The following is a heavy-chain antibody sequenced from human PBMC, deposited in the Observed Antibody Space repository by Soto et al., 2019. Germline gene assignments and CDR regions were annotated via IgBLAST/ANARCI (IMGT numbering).Heavy chain of an antibody. V-gene: IGHV1-24*01. J-gene: IGHJ4*02. CDR3: ATAPLLWFGESDFDY. CDR1: GYTLTELS. D-gene: IGHD3-10*01. Sequence: ASVKVSCKVSGYTLTELSMHWVRQAPGKGLEWMGGFDPEDGETIYAQKFQGRVTMTEDTSTDTAYMELSSLRSEDTAVYYCATAPLLWFGESDFDYWGQGTLVTVSS. CDR2: FDPEDGET.